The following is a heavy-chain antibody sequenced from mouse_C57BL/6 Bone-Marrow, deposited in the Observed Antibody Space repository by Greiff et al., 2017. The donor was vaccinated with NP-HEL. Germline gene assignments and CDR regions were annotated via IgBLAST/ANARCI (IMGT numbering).Heavy chain of an antibody. Sequence: EVKLVESGGGLVKPGGSLKLSCAASGFTFSSYAMSWVRQTPEKRLEWVATISDGGSYTYYPDNVKGRFTISRDNAKNNLYLQMSHLKSEDTAMYYCARDETGYWGQGTSVTVSS. CDR1: GFTFSSYA. D-gene: IGHD4-1*01. CDR3: ARDETGY. V-gene: IGHV5-4*01. CDR2: ISDGGSYT. J-gene: IGHJ4*01.